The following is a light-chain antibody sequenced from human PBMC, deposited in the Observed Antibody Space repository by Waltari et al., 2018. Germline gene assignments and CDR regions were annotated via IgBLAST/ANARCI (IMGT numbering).Light chain of an antibody. CDR2: AAS. V-gene: IGKV1-27*01. J-gene: IGKJ4*01. CDR1: QDINNH. Sequence: DIQMTQSPSSLSASVGDRVTITCRASQDINNHLAWYQRKPGKLPQLLIYAASTLHSGVPPRFSGSRSETEFTLNISSLQPEDFATYYCQKYNDVPQPFGGGTKVEIK. CDR3: QKYNDVPQP.